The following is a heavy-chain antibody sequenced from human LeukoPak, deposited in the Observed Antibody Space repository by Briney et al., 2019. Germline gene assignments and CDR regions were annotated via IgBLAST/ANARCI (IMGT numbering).Heavy chain of an antibody. CDR2: IKQDGSEK. Sequence: GGSLRLSCAASGFTFSSYWMSWVRQAPGKGLEWVTNIKQDGSEKYYVDSVKGRFTISRDNAKNSLYLQMNSLRAEDTAVYYCATTGYYPYYFDYWGQGTLVTVSS. CDR1: GFTFSSYW. V-gene: IGHV3-7*01. CDR3: ATTGYYPYYFDY. J-gene: IGHJ4*02. D-gene: IGHD3-9*01.